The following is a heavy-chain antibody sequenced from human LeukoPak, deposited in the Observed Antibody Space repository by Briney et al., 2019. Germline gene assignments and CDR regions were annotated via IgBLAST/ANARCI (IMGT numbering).Heavy chain of an antibody. CDR3: ARDPTYYDSSGYPDCFDY. D-gene: IGHD3-22*01. Sequence: GGSLRLSCAASGFTFSSYAMSWVRQAPGKGLEWVSSISSSSSYIYYADSVKGRFTISRDNAKNSLYLQMNSLRAEDTAVYYCARDPTYYDSSGYPDCFDYWGQGTLVTVSS. J-gene: IGHJ4*02. V-gene: IGHV3-21*01. CDR1: GFTFSSYA. CDR2: ISSSSSYI.